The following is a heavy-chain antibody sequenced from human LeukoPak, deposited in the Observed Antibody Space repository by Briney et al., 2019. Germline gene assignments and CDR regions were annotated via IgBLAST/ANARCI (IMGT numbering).Heavy chain of an antibody. CDR2: IYYSGST. CDR3: ARESRAYAGYYFDY. V-gene: IGHV4-59*01. Sequence: PSETLSLTCTVSGGSISSYYWSWIRQPPGKGLEWIGYIYYSGSTNYNPSLKSRVTISVDTSKNQFSLKLSSVTAADTAVYYCARESRAYAGYYFDYWGQGTQVTVSS. CDR1: GGSISSYY. J-gene: IGHJ4*02.